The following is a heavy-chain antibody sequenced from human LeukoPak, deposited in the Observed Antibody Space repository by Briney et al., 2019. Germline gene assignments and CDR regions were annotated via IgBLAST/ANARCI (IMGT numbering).Heavy chain of an antibody. V-gene: IGHV3-7*01. Sequence: PGGSLRLSCAASGFTFSSYWMSWVRQAPGKGLEWVANIKQDGSEKYYVDSVKGRFTISRDNAKNSLSLQMNSLRAEDTAVYYCAVAQPAAPFDYWGQGTPVTVSS. J-gene: IGHJ4*02. CDR3: AVAQPAAPFDY. CDR1: GFTFSSYW. D-gene: IGHD2-2*01. CDR2: IKQDGSEK.